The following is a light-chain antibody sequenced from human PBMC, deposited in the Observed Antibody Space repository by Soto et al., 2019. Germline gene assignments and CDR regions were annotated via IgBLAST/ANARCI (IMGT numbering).Light chain of an antibody. CDR2: LNSDGSH. J-gene: IGLJ2*01. CDR3: QTWGTGIHVV. CDR1: SGHSSYA. Sequence: QSVLTQSPSASASLGASVKLTCTLSSGHSSYAIAWHQQQPEKGPRYLMKLNSDGSHSKGDGIPDRFSGSSSGAERYLTISSLQSEDEADYYCQTWGTGIHVVFGGGTKRPS. V-gene: IGLV4-69*01.